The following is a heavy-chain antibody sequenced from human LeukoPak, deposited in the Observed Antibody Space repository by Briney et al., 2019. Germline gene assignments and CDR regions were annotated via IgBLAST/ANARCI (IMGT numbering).Heavy chain of an antibody. CDR2: MNPNSGNT. CDR1: GYTFTSYD. CDR3: ASLFSSGPLGGP. Sequence: ASVKVSCKASGYTFTSYDINWVRQATGQGLEWMGWMNPNSGNTGYAQKFQGRVTMTRNTSISTAYMGLSSLRSEDTAVYYCASLFSSGPLGGPWGQGTLVTVSS. D-gene: IGHD3-22*01. V-gene: IGHV1-8*01. J-gene: IGHJ5*02.